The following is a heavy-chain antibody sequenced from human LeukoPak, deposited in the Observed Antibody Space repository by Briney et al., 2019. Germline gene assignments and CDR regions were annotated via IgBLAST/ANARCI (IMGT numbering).Heavy chain of an antibody. Sequence: GGSLRLSCAASGFTFSNAWMSWVRQAPGKGLEWVGRIKSKTDGGTTDYAAPVKGRFTISRDDSKNTLYLQMNSLRAEDTAVYYCAREVGSGWYYYYYYGMDVWGQGTTVTVSS. J-gene: IGHJ6*02. CDR2: IKSKTDGGTT. D-gene: IGHD6-19*01. V-gene: IGHV3-15*05. CDR3: AREVGSGWYYYYYYGMDV. CDR1: GFTFSNAW.